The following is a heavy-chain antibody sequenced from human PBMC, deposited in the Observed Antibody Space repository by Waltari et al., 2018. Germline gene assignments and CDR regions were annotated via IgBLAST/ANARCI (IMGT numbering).Heavy chain of an antibody. D-gene: IGHD3-10*01. J-gene: IGHJ6*03. Sequence: EVQLVQSGAEVKKPGESLKISCKGSGYSFTSYWIGWVRQMPGKGLEWMGIIYPGDSDTRYSPSFQGQVTISADKSISTAYLQWSILKASDTAMYYCARHAQTLSVGYYYGSGSYPPYMDVWGKGTTVTVSS. CDR1: GYSFTSYW. V-gene: IGHV5-51*01. CDR3: ARHAQTLSVGYYYGSGSYPPYMDV. CDR2: IYPGDSDT.